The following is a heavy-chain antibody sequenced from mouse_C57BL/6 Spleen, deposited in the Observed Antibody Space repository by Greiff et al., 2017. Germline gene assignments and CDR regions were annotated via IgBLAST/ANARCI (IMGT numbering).Heavy chain of an antibody. Sequence: QVQLQQPGAELVKPGASVKMSCKASGYTFTSYWITWVKQRPGQGLEWIGDIYPGSGSTNYNEKFKSKATLTVDSASSTAYMQLSSLTSEDSAVYYCANCNYWDFDVWGKGTTVTVSS. CDR3: ANCNYWDFDV. CDR2: IYPGSGST. V-gene: IGHV1-55*01. J-gene: IGHJ1*03. CDR1: GYTFTSYW.